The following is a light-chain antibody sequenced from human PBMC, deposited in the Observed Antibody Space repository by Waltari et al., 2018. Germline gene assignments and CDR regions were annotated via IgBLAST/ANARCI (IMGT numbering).Light chain of an antibody. CDR3: LQYDNLPYA. V-gene: IGKV1-33*01. J-gene: IGKJ2*01. CDR2: DGC. CDR1: QDIQTF. Sequence: DTQMTQSPSSLSASVGDRVTITCQASQDIQTFLNWFKQKPGKAPQLLIYDGCKLETGVPSRFSGSGSGTSFTFTISSLQPHDSAVYFCLQYDNLPYAFGQGTRLEI.